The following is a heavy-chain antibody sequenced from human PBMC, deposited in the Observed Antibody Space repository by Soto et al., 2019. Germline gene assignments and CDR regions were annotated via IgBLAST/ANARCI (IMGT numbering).Heavy chain of an antibody. CDR3: ARVSDLAGNWFDP. Sequence: SETLSLTCTVSGGSISSYYWSWIRQPPGKGLEWIGYIYYSGSTNYNPSLKSRVTISVDTSKNQFSLKLSSVTAADTAVYYCARVSDLAGNWFDPWGQGTLVTVSS. CDR2: IYYSGST. V-gene: IGHV4-59*01. J-gene: IGHJ5*02. CDR1: GGSISSYY.